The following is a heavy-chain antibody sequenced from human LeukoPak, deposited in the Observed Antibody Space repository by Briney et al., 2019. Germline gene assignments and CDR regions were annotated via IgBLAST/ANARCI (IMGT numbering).Heavy chain of an antibody. J-gene: IGHJ4*02. CDR3: ATKATGGVKNDY. D-gene: IGHD2-8*01. CDR1: GFTFSSYW. Sequence: GGSLRLSCAASGFTFSSYWMHWVRQAPGKGLVWVSRINSDGSSTNYADSVKGRFTISRDNAKNTLYLQMNSLRAGDTAVYYCATKATGGVKNDYWGQGTLVTVSS. CDR2: INSDGSST. V-gene: IGHV3-74*01.